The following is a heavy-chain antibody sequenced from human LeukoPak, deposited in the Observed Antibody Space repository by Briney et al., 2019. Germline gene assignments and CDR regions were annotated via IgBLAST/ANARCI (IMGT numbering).Heavy chain of an antibody. V-gene: IGHV1-18*01. Sequence: ASVQVSCKASGYTFTSYGISWVRQAPGQGLEWMGWISAYNGNTNYAQKLQGRVTTTTDTSPSTAYMELRSLKSHDTAVYYCARDSYQLVIEGDTSTDYWGQGTLVTVSS. J-gene: IGHJ4*02. CDR3: ARDSYQLVIEGDTSTDY. D-gene: IGHD2-2*01. CDR2: ISAYNGNT. CDR1: GYTFTSYG.